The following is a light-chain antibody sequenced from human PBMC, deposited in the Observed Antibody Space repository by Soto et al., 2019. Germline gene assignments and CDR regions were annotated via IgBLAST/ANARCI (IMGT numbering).Light chain of an antibody. V-gene: IGKV1D-12*01. J-gene: IGKJ4*01. Sequence: IQMTQSPSSVSACVGERVTITCRASQGVYSWVAWYQQAPGKAPKLLISAASTLRGGVPSRFSGSGSGTDFTLTISSLQPEDVATYYCQQAYNFPLTFGGGTKVEIK. CDR2: AAS. CDR3: QQAYNFPLT. CDR1: QGVYSW.